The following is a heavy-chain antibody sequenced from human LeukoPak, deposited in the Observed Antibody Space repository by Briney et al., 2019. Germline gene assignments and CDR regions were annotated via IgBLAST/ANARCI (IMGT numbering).Heavy chain of an antibody. D-gene: IGHD3-22*01. V-gene: IGHV3-30*14. CDR1: GFTFDDYA. CDR3: ASDYYDSSGYFDDY. CDR2: ISYDGSNK. J-gene: IGHJ4*02. Sequence: GGSLRLSCAASGFTFDDYAMHWVRLAPGKGLEWVAVISYDGSNKYYADSVKGRFTISRDNSKNTLYLQMNSLRAEDTAVYYRASDYYDSSGYFDDYWGQGTLVTVSS.